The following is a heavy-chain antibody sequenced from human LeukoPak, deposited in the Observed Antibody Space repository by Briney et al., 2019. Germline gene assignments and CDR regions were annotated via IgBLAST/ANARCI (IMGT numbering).Heavy chain of an antibody. CDR3: AKDRGDEGSRDYYYGMDV. CDR2: ISGSGGST. Sequence: PGGSLRLSCAASGFTFSSYAMSWVRQAPGKGLEWVSAISGSGGSTYYADSVKGRFTISRDNSKNTLYLQMNSLRAEDTAVYYCAKDRGDEGSRDYYYGMDVWGQGTTVTVSS. D-gene: IGHD3-10*01. J-gene: IGHJ6*02. V-gene: IGHV3-23*01. CDR1: GFTFSSYA.